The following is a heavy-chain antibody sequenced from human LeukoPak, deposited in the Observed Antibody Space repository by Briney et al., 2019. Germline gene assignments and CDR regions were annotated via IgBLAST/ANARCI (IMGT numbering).Heavy chain of an antibody. V-gene: IGHV3-21*01. CDR1: GFTFSSYT. J-gene: IGHJ4*02. D-gene: IGHD6-13*01. CDR2: ISSSSSYI. Sequence: PGGSLRLSCAPSGFTFSSYTMNWVRQARGKGLEWVSSISSSSSYIYYADSVKGRFTISRDNAKNSLYLQMNSLRAEDTAVYYCARDSYSSSWWVIDYWGQGTLVTVSS. CDR3: ARDSYSSSWWVIDY.